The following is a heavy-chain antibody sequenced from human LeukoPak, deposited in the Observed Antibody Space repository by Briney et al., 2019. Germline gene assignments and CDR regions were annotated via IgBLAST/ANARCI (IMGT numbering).Heavy chain of an antibody. CDR1: GFTFSNYW. J-gene: IGHJ4*02. V-gene: IGHV3-74*01. D-gene: IGHD3-22*01. CDR3: ARGRYYYDPLDY. CDR2: IISDGSST. Sequence: GGSLRLSCAASGFTFSNYWMHWVRQTPGKGLVWVSRIISDGSSTSYADSVKGRFTISRDNAKNTLYLQMNSLRVEDTAVYYCARGRYYYDPLDYWGQGTLVTVSS.